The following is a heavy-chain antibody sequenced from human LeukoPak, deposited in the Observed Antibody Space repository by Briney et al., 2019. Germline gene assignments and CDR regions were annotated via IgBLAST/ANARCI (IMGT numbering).Heavy chain of an antibody. J-gene: IGHJ3*02. D-gene: IGHD6-6*01. CDR2: ISSNGRTT. CDR3: ARLEYSSSDDAFDI. V-gene: IGHV3-11*04. Sequence: GGSLRLSCAASGFTFSDYYMSWIRQAPGKGLEWVSYISSNGRTTYYADSVKGRFTISRDNAKNSVYLQMNSLRAEDTAVYYYARLEYSSSDDAFDIWGQGTMVTVSS. CDR1: GFTFSDYY.